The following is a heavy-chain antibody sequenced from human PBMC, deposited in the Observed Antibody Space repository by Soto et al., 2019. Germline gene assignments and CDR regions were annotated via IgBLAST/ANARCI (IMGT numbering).Heavy chain of an antibody. CDR1: GFTFSSYA. Sequence: EVELLESGGGMVQPGGSPRLSCVASGFTFSSYAMSWVRQAPGKGLEWVSAISGSVGNTYYSDSVEGRFTISRENSENTLFLQMNSLRAEDTAVYYCAKAAGGYDFWSGGMNWFDPWGQGTLVTVSS. CDR2: ISGSVGNT. J-gene: IGHJ5*02. D-gene: IGHD3-3*01. CDR3: AKAAGGYDFWSGGMNWFDP. V-gene: IGHV3-23*01.